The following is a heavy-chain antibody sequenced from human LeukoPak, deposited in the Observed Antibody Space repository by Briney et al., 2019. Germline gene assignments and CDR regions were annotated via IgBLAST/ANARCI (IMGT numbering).Heavy chain of an antibody. CDR2: TYYRSKRYN. J-gene: IGHJ3*01. Sequence: SQTLSLTCAISGDSVSSNSAAWNWIRQSPSRGLEWLGRTYYRSKRYNDYAVFVTGRITINPDTSKTQFSLQLNSVAPEDTAVYFCARGSSGAFDFWGQGTMVTVSS. CDR1: GDSVSSNSAA. D-gene: IGHD6-6*01. CDR3: ARGSSGAFDF. V-gene: IGHV6-1*01.